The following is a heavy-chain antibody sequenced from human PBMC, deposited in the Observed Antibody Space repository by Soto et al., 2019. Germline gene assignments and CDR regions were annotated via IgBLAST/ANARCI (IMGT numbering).Heavy chain of an antibody. J-gene: IGHJ4*02. Sequence: SETLSLTCTVSGGSISSYYWSWIRQPPGKGLEWIGYIYYSGSTNYNPSLKSRVTISVDTSKNQFSLKLSSVTAADTAVYYCARGIVPAAVDYWGQGTLVTVSS. CDR1: GGSISSYY. V-gene: IGHV4-59*01. CDR2: IYYSGST. D-gene: IGHD2-2*01. CDR3: ARGIVPAAVDY.